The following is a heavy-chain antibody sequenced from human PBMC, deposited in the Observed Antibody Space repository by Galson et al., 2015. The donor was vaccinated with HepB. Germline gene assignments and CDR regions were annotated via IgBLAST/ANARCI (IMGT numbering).Heavy chain of an antibody. Sequence: SLRLSCAASGFTFSNSGMHWVRQAPGKGLEWVAVVWSDGYKKYYADSVQGRFTISRDNSKNTLFLQMDSLRAEDTAVYYCAKDAYRSSDYFDFWGQGTVVTVSS. CDR3: AKDAYRSSDYFDF. J-gene: IGHJ4*02. D-gene: IGHD3-16*01. CDR2: VWSDGYKK. V-gene: IGHV3-33*06. CDR1: GFTFSNSG.